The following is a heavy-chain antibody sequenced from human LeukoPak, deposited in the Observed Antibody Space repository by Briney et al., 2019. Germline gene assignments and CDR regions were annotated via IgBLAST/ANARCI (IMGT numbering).Heavy chain of an antibody. CDR3: ARRNGYCTNGVCYDAFDI. Sequence: PSETLSLTCAVYGGSFSGYYWSWIRQPPGMGLEWIGYIYYSGSTNYNPSLKSRVTISVDTSKNQFSLKLSSVTAADTAVYYCARRNGYCTNGVCYDAFDIWGQGTMVTVSS. CDR1: GGSFSGYY. CDR2: IYYSGST. J-gene: IGHJ3*02. V-gene: IGHV4-59*08. D-gene: IGHD2-8*01.